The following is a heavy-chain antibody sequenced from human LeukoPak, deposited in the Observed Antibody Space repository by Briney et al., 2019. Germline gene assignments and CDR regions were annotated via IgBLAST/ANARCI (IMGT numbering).Heavy chain of an antibody. CDR1: GFTFSSYS. D-gene: IGHD5-12*01. V-gene: IGHV3-21*01. CDR3: ARVGGYSGYDLAFEHYYYYMDV. J-gene: IGHJ6*03. Sequence: GGSLRLSCAASGFTFSSYSMNWVRQAPGKGLEWVSSISSNSSYIYYADSVKGRFTISRDNAKNSLYLQMNSLRAEDTAVYYCARVGGYSGYDLAFEHYYYYMDVWGKGTTVTVSS. CDR2: ISSNSSYI.